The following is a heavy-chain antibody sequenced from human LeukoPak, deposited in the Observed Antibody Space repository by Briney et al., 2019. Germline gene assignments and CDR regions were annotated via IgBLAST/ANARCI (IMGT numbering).Heavy chain of an antibody. CDR1: GFTFSSYD. D-gene: IGHD3-16*02. V-gene: IGHV3-13*03. J-gene: IGHJ6*03. CDR2: IGTAGDT. CDR3: ARDLYWNDYVWGSYRWSMDV. Sequence: GGSLRLSCAAGGFTFSSYDMHWVRQATGKGLEWVSAIGTAGDTYYPGSVKGQFTISRENAKNSLYLQMNSLRAGDTAVYYCARDLYWNDYVWGSYRWSMDVWGKGTTVTVSS.